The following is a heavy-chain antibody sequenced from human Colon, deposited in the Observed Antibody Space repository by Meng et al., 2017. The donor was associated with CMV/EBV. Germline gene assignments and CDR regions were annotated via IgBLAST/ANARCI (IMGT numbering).Heavy chain of an antibody. CDR2: INSYAYNI. V-gene: IGHV3-21*01. CDR3: VREVRRSWFDP. Sequence: LSCEVSGFTFGSYTMSWVRQAPGKGLEWVASINSYAYNIGYADSVKGRFTISRDNAKNSLYLQMNSLGAEDTAVYFCVREVRRSWFDPWGQGTLVTVSS. D-gene: IGHD3-10*01. J-gene: IGHJ5*02. CDR1: GFTFGSYT.